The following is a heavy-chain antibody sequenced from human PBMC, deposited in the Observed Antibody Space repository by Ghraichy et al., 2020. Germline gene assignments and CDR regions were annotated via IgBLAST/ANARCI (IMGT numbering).Heavy chain of an antibody. Sequence: GGSLRLSCVASGFTFSSYWMAWVRQAPGKGLEWVAKMKEDGSEKHYVDSVKGRFTVSRDNARNSLYLQMNSLRAEDTAVYYCARDVVGSLDYWGQGILVAVPS. CDR1: GFTFSSYW. CDR3: ARDVVGSLDY. V-gene: IGHV3-7*03. CDR2: MKEDGSEK. J-gene: IGHJ4*02. D-gene: IGHD3-16*02.